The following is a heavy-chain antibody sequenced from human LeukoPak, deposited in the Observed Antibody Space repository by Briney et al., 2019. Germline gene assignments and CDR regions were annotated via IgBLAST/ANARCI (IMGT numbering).Heavy chain of an antibody. CDR2: ISSSGSSI. CDR1: GFTFSNYE. J-gene: IGHJ4*02. CDR3: ARDHYGSGSYYKVMSY. D-gene: IGHD3-10*01. Sequence: VGSLRLSCAASGFTFSNYEMNWVRQAPGKGLEWVSYISSSGSSIYYADSVKGRFTISRDNAKNSLYLQMNSLRAEDTAVYFCARDHYGSGSYYKVMSYWGQGTLVSVSS. V-gene: IGHV3-48*03.